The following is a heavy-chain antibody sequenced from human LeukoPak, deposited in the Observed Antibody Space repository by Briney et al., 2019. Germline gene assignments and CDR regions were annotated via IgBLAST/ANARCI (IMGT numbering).Heavy chain of an antibody. Sequence: TGGSLRLSCAVSGFTFSSYAMSWVRQAPGKGLEWVSAISGSGGSTYYADSVKGRFTISRDNSKNTLYLQMNSLRAEDTAVYYCAKDLLPAAESLTFDYWGQGTLVTVSS. CDR3: AKDLLPAAESLTFDY. D-gene: IGHD2-2*01. J-gene: IGHJ4*02. V-gene: IGHV3-23*01. CDR2: ISGSGGST. CDR1: GFTFSSYA.